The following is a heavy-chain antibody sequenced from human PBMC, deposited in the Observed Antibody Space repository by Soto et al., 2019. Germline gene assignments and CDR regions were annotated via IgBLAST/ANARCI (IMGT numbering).Heavy chain of an antibody. Sequence: GGSLRLSCAAPGFSFTSYGVSGVRQAPGKGLEWVSTINTSGNRHYADSVKGRFTISRDSSESMLYLDMNNLRAEDTALYYCARKLGVGHYPFRHWGQGT. CDR1: GFSFTSYG. V-gene: IGHV3-23*01. CDR3: ARKLGVGHYPFRH. D-gene: IGHD7-27*01. J-gene: IGHJ4*02. CDR2: INTSGNR.